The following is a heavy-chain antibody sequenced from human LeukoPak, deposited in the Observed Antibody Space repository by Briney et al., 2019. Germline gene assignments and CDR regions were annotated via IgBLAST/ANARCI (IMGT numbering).Heavy chain of an antibody. CDR1: GGSISSSSYY. J-gene: IGHJ6*03. D-gene: IGHD4-11*01. CDR2: IYYSGST. Sequence: SETLSLTCTVSGGSISSSSYYWGWIRQPPGKGLEWIGSIYYSGSTYYNPSLKSRVTISVDTSKNQFSLKLSSVTAADTAVYYCARYLRVTVTPGYYYYMDVWGKGTTVTVSS. V-gene: IGHV4-39*07. CDR3: ARYLRVTVTPGYYYYMDV.